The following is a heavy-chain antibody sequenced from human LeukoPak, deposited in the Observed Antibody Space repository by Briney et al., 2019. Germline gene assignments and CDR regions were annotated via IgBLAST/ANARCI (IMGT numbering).Heavy chain of an antibody. D-gene: IGHD5-18*01. CDR2: INSDGSST. CDR1: GFTFSSYW. CDR3: ARSPYSYGSDFDY. Sequence: PGGSLRLSCAVSGFTFSSYWMHWVRQAPGKGLVWVSRINSDGSSTTYADSVKGRFTISRDNAKNTLYLQMSSLRAEDTAVYYCARSPYSYGSDFDYWGQGTLVTVSS. V-gene: IGHV3-74*01. J-gene: IGHJ4*02.